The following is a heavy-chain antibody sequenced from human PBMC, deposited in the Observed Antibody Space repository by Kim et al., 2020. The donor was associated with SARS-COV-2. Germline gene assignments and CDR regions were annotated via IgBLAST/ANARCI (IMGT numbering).Heavy chain of an antibody. Sequence: TNTAPKFQGRFTMTRDTSISTAYMELSRLRSDDTAVYYCRGNGDSDAFDIWGQGTMVTVSS. J-gene: IGHJ3*02. CDR2: T. CDR3: RGNGDSDAFDI. D-gene: IGHD4-17*01. V-gene: IGHV1-2*02.